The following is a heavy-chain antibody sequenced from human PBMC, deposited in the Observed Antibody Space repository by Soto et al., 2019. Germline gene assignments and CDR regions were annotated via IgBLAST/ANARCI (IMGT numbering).Heavy chain of an antibody. CDR3: ARDRGDYYDSSGYYSASAFDI. CDR2: IYYSGST. D-gene: IGHD3-22*01. Sequence: QVQLQESGPGLVKPSETLSLTCTVSGGSISSYYWSWIRQPPGKGLEWIGYIYYSGSTNYNPSLKSRVTISVDTSKNQFSLKLSSVTAADTAVYYCARDRGDYYDSSGYYSASAFDIWGQGTMVTVSS. V-gene: IGHV4-59*01. J-gene: IGHJ3*02. CDR1: GGSISSYY.